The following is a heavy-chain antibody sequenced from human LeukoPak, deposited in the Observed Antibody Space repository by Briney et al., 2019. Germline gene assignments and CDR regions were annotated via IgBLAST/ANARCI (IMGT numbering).Heavy chain of an antibody. CDR2: IRYDGSNK. D-gene: IGHD3-16*01. CDR3: ARGSYDYVWGSYTFHV. J-gene: IGHJ6*04. V-gene: IGHV3-30*02. Sequence: GGSLRLSCAASGFTFSSYGMHWVRQAPGKGLEWVAFIRYDGSNKYYADSVKGRFTISRDNAKNSLYLQMNSLRAEDTAVYYCARGSYDYVWGSYTFHVWGKGTTVTVSS. CDR1: GFTFSSYG.